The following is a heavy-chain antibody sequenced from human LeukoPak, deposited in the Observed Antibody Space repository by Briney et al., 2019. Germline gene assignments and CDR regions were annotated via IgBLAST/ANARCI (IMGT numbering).Heavy chain of an antibody. CDR2: IYSGGST. D-gene: IGHD3-3*01. V-gene: IGHV3-66*01. CDR1: VFSVSSNF. J-gene: IGHJ4*02. Sequence: GGSLRLSCVSSVFSVSSNFMSWVRQAPGKGLEWVSIIYSGGSTYYADSVKDRFTISRDNSENILSLQMNSLRAEDTAVYYCARDFGDWGQGTLVTVSS. CDR3: ARDFGD.